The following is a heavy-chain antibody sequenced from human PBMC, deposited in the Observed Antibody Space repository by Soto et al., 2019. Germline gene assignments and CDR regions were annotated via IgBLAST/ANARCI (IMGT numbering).Heavy chain of an antibody. J-gene: IGHJ6*02. CDR1: GDSVSSNSAA. V-gene: IGHV6-1*01. D-gene: IGHD3-10*01. CDR3: ARDRGLVIWFGELLDSHYGMDV. Sequence: SQTHSLTCAISGDSVSSNSAAWNWIRQSPSRGLEWLGRTYYRSKWYNDYAVSVKSRITITPDTSKNQFSLQLNSVTPEDTAVYYCARDRGLVIWFGELLDSHYGMDVWGQGTTVNVSS. CDR2: TYYRSKWYN.